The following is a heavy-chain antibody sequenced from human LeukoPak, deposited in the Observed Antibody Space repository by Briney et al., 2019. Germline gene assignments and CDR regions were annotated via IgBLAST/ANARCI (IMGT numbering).Heavy chain of an antibody. CDR2: IYHSGTT. CDR1: GGSITSNNW. D-gene: IGHD6-25*01. V-gene: IGHV4-4*02. J-gene: IGHJ6*02. CDR3: ARVPYSSGRMYYYYGMDV. Sequence: LETLSLTCAVAGGSITSNNWGSWVRQPQGKGREWIGEIYHSGTTNYKPSLKSRVTISGDNSKNHFSLKLSSVTAADTAVYYCARVPYSSGRMYYYYGMDVWGQGTTVTVSS.